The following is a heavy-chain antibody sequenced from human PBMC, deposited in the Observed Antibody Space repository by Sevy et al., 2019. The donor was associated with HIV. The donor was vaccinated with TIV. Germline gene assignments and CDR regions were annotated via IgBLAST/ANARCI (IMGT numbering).Heavy chain of an antibody. V-gene: IGHV3-33*03. CDR1: GFTFSSYG. D-gene: IGHD3-16*01. CDR3: ASSGHGPLRYVFDI. Sequence: GGSLRLSCAASGFTFSSYGMHWVRQAPGKGLEWVAVIWYDENNKYYGDSVKGRFTISRDNSKNTLYLQMNSLRAEDTAVYYCASSGHGPLRYVFDIWGQGTMVTVSS. J-gene: IGHJ3*02. CDR2: IWYDENNK.